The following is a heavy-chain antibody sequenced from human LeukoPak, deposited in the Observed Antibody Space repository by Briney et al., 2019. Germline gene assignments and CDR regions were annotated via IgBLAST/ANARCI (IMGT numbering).Heavy chain of an antibody. D-gene: IGHD5-18*01. CDR2: IYYSGST. Sequence: PSETLSLTCTVSGGSISSYYWSWIRQPPGKGLEWIGYIYYSGSTNYNPSLKSRVTISVDTSKNQFSLKLSSVTAADTAVYYCARTRGYSYGNTFDYWGQGTLVTVSS. J-gene: IGHJ4*02. CDR3: ARTRGYSYGNTFDY. CDR1: GGSISSYY. V-gene: IGHV4-59*12.